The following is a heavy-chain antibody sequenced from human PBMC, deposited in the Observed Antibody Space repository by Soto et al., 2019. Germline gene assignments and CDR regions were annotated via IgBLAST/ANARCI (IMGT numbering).Heavy chain of an antibody. D-gene: IGHD2-21*02. V-gene: IGHV4-4*07. CDR1: GFFVQRYP. CDR3: TRDGMTTGDT. CDR2: VVSSVSA. Sequence: SEPLSLIFIVSGFFVQRYPWSWVRQPANKGFELIGRVVSSVSATYSPSLKSRVRISMNTPENRISLKLDSVTAADAGVYYSTRDGMTTGDTWGPGTLVTVST. J-gene: IGHJ4*02.